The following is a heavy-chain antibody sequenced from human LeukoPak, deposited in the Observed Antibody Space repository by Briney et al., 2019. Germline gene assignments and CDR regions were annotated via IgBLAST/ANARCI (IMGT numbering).Heavy chain of an antibody. CDR3: ARLTTVKVDVGY. CDR2: INHSGST. V-gene: IGHV4-34*01. CDR1: GGSFSGYY. D-gene: IGHD4-17*01. J-gene: IGHJ4*02. Sequence: SETLSLTCAVYGGSFSGYYWSWIRQPPGKGLEWIGEINHSGSTNYNPSLKSRVTISVDTSKNQFSLKLSSVTAADTAVYYCARLTTVKVDVGYWGQGTLVTVSS.